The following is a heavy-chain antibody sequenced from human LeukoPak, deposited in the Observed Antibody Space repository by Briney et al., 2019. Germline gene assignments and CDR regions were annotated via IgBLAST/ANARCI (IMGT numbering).Heavy chain of an antibody. CDR3: ARSHQRVGIEDY. J-gene: IGHJ4*02. CDR2: ISSSSSTI. D-gene: IGHD1-26*01. Sequence: GGSLRLSCAASGFTFNSFGMSWARQAPGKGLEWLSYISSSSSTIYYADSVRGRFTISRDNAKNSLYLQINSLRADDTAVYYCARSHQRVGIEDYWGQGTLVTVSS. CDR1: GFTFNSFG. V-gene: IGHV3-48*04.